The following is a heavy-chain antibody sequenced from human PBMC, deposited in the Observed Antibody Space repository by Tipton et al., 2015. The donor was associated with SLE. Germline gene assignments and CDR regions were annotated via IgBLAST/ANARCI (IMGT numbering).Heavy chain of an antibody. D-gene: IGHD6-13*01. CDR2: ISSSGSTI. Sequence: SLRLSCAASGFTFSSYEMNWVRQAPGKGLEWVSYISSSGSTIYYADSVKGRFTISRDDAKNSLYLQMNSLRAEDTAVYYCARGRVAAGGDAFDIWGQGTMVTVSS. J-gene: IGHJ3*02. V-gene: IGHV3-48*03. CDR1: GFTFSSYE. CDR3: ARGRVAAGGDAFDI.